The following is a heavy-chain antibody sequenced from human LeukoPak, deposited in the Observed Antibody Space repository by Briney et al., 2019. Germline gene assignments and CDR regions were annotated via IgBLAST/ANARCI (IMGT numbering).Heavy chain of an antibody. CDR2: IKQDGSEK. Sequence: GGSLRLSCAASGFIFSSYWMSWVRQAPGKGLEWVANIKQDGSEKYYVDSVKGRFTISRDNAKNSLYLQMNSLSAEDTAVYYCVRRFFDYWGQGTLVTVSS. CDR1: GFIFSSYW. J-gene: IGHJ4*02. CDR3: VRRFFDY. V-gene: IGHV3-7*01.